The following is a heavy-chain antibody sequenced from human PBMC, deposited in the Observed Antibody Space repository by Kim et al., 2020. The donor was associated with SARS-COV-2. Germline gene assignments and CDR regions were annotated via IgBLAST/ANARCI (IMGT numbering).Heavy chain of an antibody. J-gene: IGHJ4*01. CDR3: ARDRIHCRGCSCYDAYFD. Sequence: SETLSLTCTVSGGSISSYYWSWIRQPPGKGLEWIGYIHYSGSTNYNPSLKSGVTISVDTSKNQFSLKLSSVTAADTAVYYCARDRIHCRGCSCYDAYFD. V-gene: IGHV4-59*13. CDR2: IHYSGST. CDR1: GGSISSYY. D-gene: IGHD2-15*01.